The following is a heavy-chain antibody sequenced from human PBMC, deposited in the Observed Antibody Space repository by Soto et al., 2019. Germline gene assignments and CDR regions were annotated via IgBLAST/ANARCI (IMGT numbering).Heavy chain of an antibody. Sequence: QVQLVESGGGVVQPGGSLRLSCTASGFTFTTFGIHWVRQAPGKGLEWVALISYDGHNKYYSDSVKGRFTISRDNYKNSLSLQMNIQRAEDTAVYSCAKNLLAYGDYNYYYYGMDVWGQGTTVSVSS. CDR3: AKNLLAYGDYNYYYYGMDV. D-gene: IGHD4-17*01. CDR2: ISYDGHNK. V-gene: IGHV3-30*18. CDR1: GFTFTTFG. J-gene: IGHJ6*02.